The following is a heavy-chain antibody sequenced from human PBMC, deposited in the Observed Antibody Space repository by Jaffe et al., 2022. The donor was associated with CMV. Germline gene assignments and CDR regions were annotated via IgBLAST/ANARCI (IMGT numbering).Heavy chain of an antibody. V-gene: IGHV1-46*01. D-gene: IGHD6-13*01. CDR3: ARGSSWPGLYYYYGMDV. CDR1: GYTFTSYY. CDR2: INPSGGST. Sequence: QVQLVQSGAEVKKPGASVKVSCKASGYTFTSYYMHWVRQAPGQGLEWMGIINPSGGSTSYAQKFQGRVTMTRDTSTSTVYMELSSLRSEDTAVYYCARGSSWPGLYYYYGMDVWGQGTTVTVSS. J-gene: IGHJ6*02.